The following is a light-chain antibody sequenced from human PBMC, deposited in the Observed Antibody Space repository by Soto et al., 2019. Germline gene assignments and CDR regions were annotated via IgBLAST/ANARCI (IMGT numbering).Light chain of an antibody. CDR3: KQRSNWPT. Sequence: EIVLTQSPATLSLSPGERATLSCRASQSVSSYLAWYQQKPGQAPRLLIYDASNRATGIPARFSGSGSGTDFTLTISSLEPEDFAVYYCKQRSNWPTFCQGTKLEIK. J-gene: IGKJ2*01. CDR2: DAS. V-gene: IGKV3-11*01. CDR1: QSVSSY.